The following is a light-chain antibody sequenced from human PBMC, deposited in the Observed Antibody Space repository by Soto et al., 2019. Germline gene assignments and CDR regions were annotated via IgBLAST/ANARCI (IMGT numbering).Light chain of an antibody. CDR1: QSVSSSY. CDR2: GAS. CDR3: QQYNSWVT. V-gene: IGKV3D-15*01. J-gene: IGKJ4*01. Sequence: EILMTQSPSTLSVSPGDRATLSCRASQSVSSSYLAWYQQTPGHAPSLLIYGASTRATGTPARLSGSGSGTEFTLTISSPQSEYFAVYYCQQYNSWVTFGGGTKVDIK.